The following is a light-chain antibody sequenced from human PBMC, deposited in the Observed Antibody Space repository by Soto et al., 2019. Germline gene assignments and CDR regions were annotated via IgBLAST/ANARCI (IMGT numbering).Light chain of an antibody. J-gene: IGKJ2*01. V-gene: IGKV2-28*01. CDR2: LGS. CDR3: RQALQTPYT. Sequence: DVVVTQSPLSLPVTPGEPASISCESSQSLLHSNGYTYLDWYLQKPGQSPQLLIYLGSKLASGVPDRFTGSGSGTDFTLGISRVEAEDVGVYYCRQALQTPYTFGQGTKLEIK. CDR1: QSLLHSNGYTY.